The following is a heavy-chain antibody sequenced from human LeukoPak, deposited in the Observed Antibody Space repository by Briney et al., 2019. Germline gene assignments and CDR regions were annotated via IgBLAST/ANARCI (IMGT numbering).Heavy chain of an antibody. J-gene: IGHJ4*02. D-gene: IGHD6-19*01. CDR3: ARGKVAGTVDF. V-gene: IGHV3-21*01. CDR2: ISTSSTYI. Sequence: GGSLRLSCSASGFSFSSYNMEWVRQAPGKGLEWVSSISTSSTYIYYADSVKGRFTVSRDSAKNSLYLQMSSLRAEDTAIYYCARGKVAGTVDFWGRGTLVTVSS. CDR1: GFSFSSYN.